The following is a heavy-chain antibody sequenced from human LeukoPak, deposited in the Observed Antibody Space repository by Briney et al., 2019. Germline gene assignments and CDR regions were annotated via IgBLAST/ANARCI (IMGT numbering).Heavy chain of an antibody. V-gene: IGHV1-2*02. CDR2: INPNSGGT. D-gene: IGHD5-18*01. J-gene: IGHJ3*02. Sequence: GASVKASCKASEYTFTGYYMHWVRQAPGQGLEWMGWINPNSGGTNYAQKFQGRVTMTRDTSISTAYMELSRLRSDDTAVYYCARGPSYGYLDAFDIWGQGTMVTVSS. CDR1: EYTFTGYY. CDR3: ARGPSYGYLDAFDI.